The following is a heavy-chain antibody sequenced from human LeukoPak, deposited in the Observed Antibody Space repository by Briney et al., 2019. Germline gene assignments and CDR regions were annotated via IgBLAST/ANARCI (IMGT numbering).Heavy chain of an antibody. V-gene: IGHV4-30-4*08. J-gene: IGHJ4*02. CDR3: ARVFVAAAGRDY. Sequence: SQTLSLTCTVSGGSISSGDSYWSWLRQPPWKGPEWIGYIYYSGSTYYSPSLNSRVTIPVDTSKNQFSLKLSSVTAADTAVYYCARVFVAAAGRDYWGQGTLVTVSS. D-gene: IGHD6-13*01. CDR2: IYYSGST. CDR1: GGSISSGDSY.